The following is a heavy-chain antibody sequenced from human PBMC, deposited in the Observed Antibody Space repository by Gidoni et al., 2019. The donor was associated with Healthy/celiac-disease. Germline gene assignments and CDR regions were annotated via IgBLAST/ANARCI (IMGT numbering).Heavy chain of an antibody. CDR1: GFTFGRYS. D-gene: IGHD3-22*01. CDR2: LCSISGFI. CDR3: ARVLGVIQPVSPFDY. V-gene: IGHV3-21*01. J-gene: IGHJ4*02. Sequence: EVQLVESGGGLVKPGGSLRLSCAASGFTFGRYSMNWVRQAPGKGLDRVLSLCSISGFIYYADSVKGRFTISRDNAKNSLYLQINSLRAEDTAVYDCARVLGVIQPVSPFDYWGQGTLVTVSS.